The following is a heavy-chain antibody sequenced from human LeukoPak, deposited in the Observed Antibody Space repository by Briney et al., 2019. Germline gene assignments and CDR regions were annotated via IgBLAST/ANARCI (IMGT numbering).Heavy chain of an antibody. CDR1: GFTFRNYW. CDR3: AKDGAWLPFDE. CDR2: VSPSGDIT. Sequence: GGSLRLSCAASGFTFRNYWMSWIRQAPGKGLEWVSGVSPSGDITYYADSVKGRFTISRDNSKNTVYLRMNNVRAEDTAVYYCAKDGAWLPFDEWGQGTLVTVSS. J-gene: IGHJ4*02. V-gene: IGHV3-23*01. D-gene: IGHD3-22*01.